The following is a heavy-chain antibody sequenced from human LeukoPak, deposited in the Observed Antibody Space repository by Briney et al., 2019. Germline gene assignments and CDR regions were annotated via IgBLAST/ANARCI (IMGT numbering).Heavy chain of an antibody. D-gene: IGHD1-1*01. CDR2: IYYSGSP. Sequence: TSETLSLTCTVSGGSVSNNNYYWAWIRQPPGKGLECIGSIYYSGSPYYNPSLNSRVTISVDTSKNQFSLRLSSVTAADTAVYYCATWRTAKTGFDYWGQGTLVTVSS. V-gene: IGHV4-39*01. CDR1: GGSVSNNNYY. J-gene: IGHJ4*02. CDR3: ATWRTAKTGFDY.